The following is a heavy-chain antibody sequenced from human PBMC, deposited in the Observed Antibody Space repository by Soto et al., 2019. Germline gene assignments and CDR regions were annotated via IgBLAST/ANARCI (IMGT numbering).Heavy chain of an antibody. J-gene: IGHJ6*02. CDR3: ARGPSILRDFWSGYPRYYCGMDV. D-gene: IGHD3-3*01. CDR1: GGTFSSYA. CDR2: IIPIFGTA. Sequence: QVQLVQSGAEVKKPGSSVKVSCKASGGTFSSYAISWVRQAPGQGLEWMGGIIPIFGTANYAQKFQGRVTITADESTSTAYMELSSLRSEDTAVYYCARGPSILRDFWSGYPRYYCGMDVWGQGTTVTVSS. V-gene: IGHV1-69*01.